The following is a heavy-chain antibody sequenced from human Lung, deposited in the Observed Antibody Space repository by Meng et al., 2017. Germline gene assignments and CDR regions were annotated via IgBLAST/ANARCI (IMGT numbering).Heavy chain of an antibody. CDR3: ARGPTTMAHDFDY. CDR1: GGSFSDYY. CDR2: INHSGST. J-gene: IGHJ4*02. V-gene: IGHV4-34*01. Sequence: VQIQQWGAGLLKPSETLSLTCVVSGGSFSDYYWSWIRQPPGEGLEWIGEINHSGSTNYNPSLEGRATISVDTSQNNLSLKLSSVTAADSAVYYCARGPTTMAHDFDYWGQGTLVTVSS. D-gene: IGHD4-11*01.